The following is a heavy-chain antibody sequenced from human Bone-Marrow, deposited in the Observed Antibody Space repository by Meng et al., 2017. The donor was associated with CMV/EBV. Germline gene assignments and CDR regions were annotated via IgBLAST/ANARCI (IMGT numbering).Heavy chain of an antibody. J-gene: IGHJ4*02. CDR1: GFTFTTSA. V-gene: IGHV1-58*01. Sequence: SVKVSCKASGFTFTTSAVQWVRQARGQRLEWIGWIVVGSGHTNYAQKFQERVTMTRNTSISTAYMELSSLRSEDTAVYYCARGGLWHYWGQGTLVTVSS. D-gene: IGHD2-21*01. CDR2: IVVGSGHT. CDR3: ARGGLWHY.